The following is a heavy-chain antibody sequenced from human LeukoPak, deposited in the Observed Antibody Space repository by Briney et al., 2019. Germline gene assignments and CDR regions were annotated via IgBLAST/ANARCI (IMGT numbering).Heavy chain of an antibody. D-gene: IGHD5-12*01. CDR1: EFTVGHNY. CDR2: IYSDGST. V-gene: IGHV3-66*04. Sequence: PGGSLRLSCAASEFTVGHNYMNWVRQAPGKGLEWVSVIYSDGSTYYADSVKGRFTISRDNSMNTLYLQMNSLRAEDTAVYYCARRPGGYDWRAFDFWGQGILVTVSS. CDR3: ARRPGGYDWRAFDF. J-gene: IGHJ4*02.